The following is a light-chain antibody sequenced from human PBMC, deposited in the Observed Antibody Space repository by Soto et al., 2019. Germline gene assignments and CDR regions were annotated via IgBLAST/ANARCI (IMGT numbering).Light chain of an antibody. Sequence: DIQMTQSPSTLSASVGDRVTITCRASQSINNWLAWYQLKPGKAPKLLIYGASSLESGVPSRFSGSGSGTEFTLTISSLQPDDFATYYCQHYNGYFGQGTKLERK. J-gene: IGKJ2*01. CDR3: QHYNGY. V-gene: IGKV1-5*03. CDR2: GAS. CDR1: QSINNW.